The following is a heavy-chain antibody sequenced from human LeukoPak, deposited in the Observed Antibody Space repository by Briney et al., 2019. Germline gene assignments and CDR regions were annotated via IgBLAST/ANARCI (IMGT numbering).Heavy chain of an antibody. CDR1: GFTFSSYW. D-gene: IGHD3-3*01. J-gene: IGHJ4*02. Sequence: PGGSLRLSCAASGFTFSSYWMSWVRQAPGKGLEWEANIKQDGSEKYYVDSVKGRFTISRDNAKNSLYLQMNSLRAEDTAVYYCATTYYDFWSGYFGQYYFDYWGQGTLVTVSS. V-gene: IGHV3-7*01. CDR3: ATTYYDFWSGYFGQYYFDY. CDR2: IKQDGSEK.